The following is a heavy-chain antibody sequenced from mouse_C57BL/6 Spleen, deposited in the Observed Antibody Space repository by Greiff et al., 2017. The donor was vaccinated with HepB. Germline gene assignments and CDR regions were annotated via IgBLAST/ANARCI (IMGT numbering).Heavy chain of an antibody. Sequence: VQLVESGAELARPGASVKLSCKASGYTFTSYGISWVKQRTGQGLEWIGEIYPRSGNTYYNEKFKGKATLTADKSSSTAYMELRSLTSEDSAVYFCASGDYDYDKGFAYWGQGTLVTVSA. V-gene: IGHV1-81*01. CDR3: ASGDYDYDKGFAY. D-gene: IGHD2-4*01. CDR1: GYTFTSYG. J-gene: IGHJ3*01. CDR2: IYPRSGNT.